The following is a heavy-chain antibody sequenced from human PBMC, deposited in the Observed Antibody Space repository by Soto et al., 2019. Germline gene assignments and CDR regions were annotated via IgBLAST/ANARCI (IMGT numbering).Heavy chain of an antibody. CDR3: ARHLLNGGNPYWYFDL. Sequence: EVQLVQSGAEVKKPGESLRISCNDSGYSFTTYWISWVRQMPGKGLEWMGRIDPSDSYTSYSPSFQGHVTISVDKSISTAYLQWSSLKASDTAIYYCARHLLNGGNPYWYFDLWGRGTLVTVSS. CDR1: GYSFTTYW. CDR2: IDPSDSYT. V-gene: IGHV5-10-1*01. J-gene: IGHJ2*01. D-gene: IGHD2-15*01.